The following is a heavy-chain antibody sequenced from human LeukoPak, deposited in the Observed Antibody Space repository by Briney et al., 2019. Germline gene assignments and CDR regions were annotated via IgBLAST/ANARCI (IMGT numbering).Heavy chain of an antibody. CDR1: GYSFTSYW. CDR3: ARVYYGSGSYYNGFDY. V-gene: IGHV5-51*01. J-gene: IGHJ4*02. D-gene: IGHD3-10*01. CDR2: IYPGDSDT. Sequence: GESLKISCKGSGYSFTSYWIGWVRQMPGKGLEWMGIIYPGDSDTRYSLSFQGQVTISADKSISTAYLQWSSLKASDTAMYYCARVYYGSGSYYNGFDYWGQGTLVTVSS.